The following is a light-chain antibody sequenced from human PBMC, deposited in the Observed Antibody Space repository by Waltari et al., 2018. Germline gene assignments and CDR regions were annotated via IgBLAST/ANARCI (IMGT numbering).Light chain of an antibody. Sequence: EIVLTQSPATLSVSPGDRVTLSCRASQSVGTNLAWYQHRPGRAPRLLFYRASTSASYIPARFSASGSGTEITLSSSTLQSEDSAVFYCQQYNDWPRTFGQGTKVEIK. V-gene: IGKV3D-15*01. J-gene: IGKJ1*01. CDR1: QSVGTN. CDR3: QQYNDWPRT. CDR2: RAS.